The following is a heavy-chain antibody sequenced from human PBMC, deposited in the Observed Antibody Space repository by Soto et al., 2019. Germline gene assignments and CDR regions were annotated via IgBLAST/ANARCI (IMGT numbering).Heavy chain of an antibody. CDR1: GGTFSSSP. Sequence: QVQLVQSGAEVKKPGSSVKVSCKASGGTFSSSPFSWVRQAPGQGLAWMGTIIPIFGSTNYAPRFQGRISISAAESTGTVYRELTSLRSDDTAVYYCASVFSSAWYEAFDIWGQGTLVTVSS. CDR2: IIPIFGST. CDR3: ASVFSSAWYEAFDI. J-gene: IGHJ3*02. V-gene: IGHV1-69*18. D-gene: IGHD6-19*01.